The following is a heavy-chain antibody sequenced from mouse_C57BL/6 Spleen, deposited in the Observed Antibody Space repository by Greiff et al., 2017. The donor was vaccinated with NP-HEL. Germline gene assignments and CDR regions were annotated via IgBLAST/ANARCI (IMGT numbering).Heavy chain of an antibody. V-gene: IGHV5-6*01. CDR2: ISSGGSYT. Sequence: EVKLVESGGDLVKPGGSLKLSCAASGFTFSSYGMSWVRQTPDKRLEWVATISSGGSYTYYPDSVKGRFTISRDNAKNTRYLQMSSLKSEDSAMDYCARHDGSSCSYWYFDVWGTGTTVTVSS. D-gene: IGHD1-1*01. CDR1: GFTFSSYG. CDR3: ARHDGSSCSYWYFDV. J-gene: IGHJ1*03.